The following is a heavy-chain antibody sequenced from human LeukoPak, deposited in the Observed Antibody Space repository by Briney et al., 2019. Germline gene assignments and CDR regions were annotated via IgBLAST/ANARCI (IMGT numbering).Heavy chain of an antibody. Sequence: SQTLSLTCAISGDSVSNNSVTWNWIRQSPSRGLEWLGRTYYRSKWYSDNAVSVKSRITINPDTSKNQFSPQLNSVTPEDTAVYSFARAFSRNNYSYLDYWGKETRVTVSS. J-gene: IGHJ4*02. CDR2: TYYRSKWYS. V-gene: IGHV6-1*01. D-gene: IGHD3-10*01. CDR1: GDSVSNNSVT. CDR3: ARAFSRNNYSYLDY.